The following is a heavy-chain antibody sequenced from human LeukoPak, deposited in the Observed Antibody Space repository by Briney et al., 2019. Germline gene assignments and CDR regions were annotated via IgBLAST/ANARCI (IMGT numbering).Heavy chain of an antibody. CDR3: ARDPSGSYRYFDY. J-gene: IGHJ4*02. V-gene: IGHV3-53*01. CDR1: GFTVSSNH. D-gene: IGHD1-26*01. CDR2: IYSGDNT. Sequence: GGSLRLSCAASGFTVSSNHMSWVRQAPGKGLEWVSVIYSGDNTYYADSVKGRFTISRDNSKNMLYLQMNSLRAEDTAVYYCARDPSGSYRYFDYWGQGTLVTASS.